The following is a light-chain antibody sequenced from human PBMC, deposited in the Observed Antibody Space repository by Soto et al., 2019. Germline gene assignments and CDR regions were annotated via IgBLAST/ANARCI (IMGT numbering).Light chain of an antibody. CDR2: GAS. J-gene: IGKJ5*01. CDR1: QSVSSSY. CDR3: QQYGSSPT. Sequence: EIVLTQSPGTLSLSPGERATLSCRASQSVSSSYLAWYQQKPGQAPRLLIYGASSRATCIPDRFTGSGSGTDFTLTISRLEPEDFAVYYCQQYGSSPTFGQGTRL. V-gene: IGKV3-20*01.